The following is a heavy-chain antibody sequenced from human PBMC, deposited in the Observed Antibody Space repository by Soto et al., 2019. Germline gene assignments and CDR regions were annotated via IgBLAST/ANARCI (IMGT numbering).Heavy chain of an antibody. J-gene: IGHJ4*02. V-gene: IGHV1-46*01. CDR1: GYTFTSYA. CDR3: ARADDGYSYGLFDY. D-gene: IGHD5-18*01. Sequence: ASVKVSCKTSGYTFTSYAMHWVRQAPGQRLEWMGWINPSGGSTSYAQKFQGRVTMTRDTSTSTVYMELSSLRSEDTAVYYCARADDGYSYGLFDYWGQGTLVTAPQ. CDR2: INPSGGST.